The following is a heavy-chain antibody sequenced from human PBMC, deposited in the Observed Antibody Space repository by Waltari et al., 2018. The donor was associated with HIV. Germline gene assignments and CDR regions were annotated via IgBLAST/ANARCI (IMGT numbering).Heavy chain of an antibody. D-gene: IGHD1-26*01. CDR3: ARDRARERVVGQF. V-gene: IGHV1-2*02. Sequence: QVHLVQSGAEVKKPGASVRLSCATSGYNFIDYYIHWVRQAPGQGLQWVAWNKPNSGIKLRSQAFQGRVTVSRDISLNTVYLDLTNLRPNDTAIYYCARDRARERVVGQFWGPGTPVTVST. CDR2: NKPNSGIK. J-gene: IGHJ1*01. CDR1: GYNFIDYY.